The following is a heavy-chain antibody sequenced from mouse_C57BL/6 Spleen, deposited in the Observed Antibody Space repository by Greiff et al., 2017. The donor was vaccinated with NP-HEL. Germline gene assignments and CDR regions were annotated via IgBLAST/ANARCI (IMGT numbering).Heavy chain of an antibody. D-gene: IGHD1-1*01. V-gene: IGHV1-52*01. Sequence: QVHVKQPGAELVRPGSSVKLSCKASGYTFTSYWMHWVKQRPIQGLEWIGNIDPSDSETHYNQKFKDKATLTVDKSSSTAYMQLSSLTSEDSAVYYCARGYYGSSYVDWYFDVWGTGTTVTVSS. CDR3: ARGYYGSSYVDWYFDV. CDR2: IDPSDSET. J-gene: IGHJ1*03. CDR1: GYTFTSYW.